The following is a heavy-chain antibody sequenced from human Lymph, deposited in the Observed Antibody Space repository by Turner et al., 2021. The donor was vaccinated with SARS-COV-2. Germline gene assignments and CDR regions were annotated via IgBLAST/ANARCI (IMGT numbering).Heavy chain of an antibody. CDR2: ISYDGSNK. J-gene: IGHJ6*02. V-gene: IGHV3-30*18. D-gene: IGHD3-3*01. Sequence: QVQLVESGGGVVQPGRSLRLSCAASGITFSSYGMHWVRQAPGKGLEWVAVISYDGSNKYYADSVKGRFTISRDNSKNKLYLQMNSLRAEDTAVYYCAKVRSIFGVVIGGMDVWGQGTTVTVSS. CDR1: GITFSSYG. CDR3: AKVRSIFGVVIGGMDV.